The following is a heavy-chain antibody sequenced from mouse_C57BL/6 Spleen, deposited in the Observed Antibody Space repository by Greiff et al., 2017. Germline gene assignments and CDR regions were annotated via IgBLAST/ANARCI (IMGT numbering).Heavy chain of an antibody. CDR1: GYTFTSYW. CDR2: IDPSDSYT. D-gene: IGHD3-3*01. J-gene: IGHJ3*01. V-gene: IGHV1-69*01. Sequence: QVQLQQPGAELVMPGASVKLSCKASGYTFTSYWMHWVKQRPGQGLEWIGEIDPSDSYTNYNQKFKGKSTLTVDKSSSTAYMQLSSLTSEDSAVYYCARGGTGLWFAYWGQGTLVTVSA. CDR3: ARGGTGLWFAY.